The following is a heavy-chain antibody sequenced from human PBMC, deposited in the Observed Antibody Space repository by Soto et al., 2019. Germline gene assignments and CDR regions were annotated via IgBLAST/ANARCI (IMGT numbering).Heavy chain of an antibody. CDR1: GGSFSGYY. CDR3: ARRYGWLYFDY. V-gene: IGHV4-34*01. D-gene: IGHD6-19*01. Sequence: SETLSLTCAIYGGSFSGYYWSWLRQPPGKGLEWIGTINYSGSTNYNPSLKSRVTISVDTSKNQFSLKLTSVTAADTALYYCARRYGWLYFDYWGQGTLVTVSS. J-gene: IGHJ4*02. CDR2: INYSGST.